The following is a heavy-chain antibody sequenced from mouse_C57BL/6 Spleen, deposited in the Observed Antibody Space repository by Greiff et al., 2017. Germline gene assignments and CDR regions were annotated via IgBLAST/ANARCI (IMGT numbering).Heavy chain of an antibody. D-gene: IGHD2-4*01. CDR1: GYTFTDYE. Sequence: QVQLKESGAELVRPGASVTLSCKASGYTFTDYEMHWVKQTPLHGLEWIGAIDPETGGTAYNQKFKGKAILTADKSSSTAYMELRSLTSEDSAVYYCTPIYYDYDEGYFDVWGTGTTVTVSS. CDR2: IDPETGGT. CDR3: TPIYYDYDEGYFDV. J-gene: IGHJ1*03. V-gene: IGHV1-15*01.